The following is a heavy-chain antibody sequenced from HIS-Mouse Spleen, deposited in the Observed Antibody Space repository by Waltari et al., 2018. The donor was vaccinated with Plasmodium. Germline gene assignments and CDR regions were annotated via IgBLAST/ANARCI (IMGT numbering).Heavy chain of an antibody. CDR3: ATSGLTGGTYYFDY. CDR2: ISYDGSNK. CDR1: GFTFCTYC. J-gene: IGHJ4*02. V-gene: IGHV3-30*03. D-gene: IGHD7-27*01. Sequence: QVQLVESGGGVVHPGRSLRLSCAASGFTFCTYCPPWVRQAPGKGLEWVAVISYDGSNKYYADSVKGRFTISRDNSKNTLYLQMNSLRAEDTAVYYCATSGLTGGTYYFDYWGQGTLVTVSS.